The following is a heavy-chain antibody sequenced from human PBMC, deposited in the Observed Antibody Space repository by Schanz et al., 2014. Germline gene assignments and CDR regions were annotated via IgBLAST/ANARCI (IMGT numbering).Heavy chain of an antibody. D-gene: IGHD3-10*01. CDR3: ARIGGSVFDY. Sequence: EVQLLESGGGLVQPGGSLRLSCAASGFTFSSYAMSWVRQAPGKGLEWVSAISGRDGSTYYADSVRGRFTISRDNSKNTLYLQMNSLRPEDTAVYYCARIGGSVFDYWAQGTLVTVSS. CDR2: ISGRDGST. V-gene: IGHV3-23*01. CDR1: GFTFSSYA. J-gene: IGHJ4*02.